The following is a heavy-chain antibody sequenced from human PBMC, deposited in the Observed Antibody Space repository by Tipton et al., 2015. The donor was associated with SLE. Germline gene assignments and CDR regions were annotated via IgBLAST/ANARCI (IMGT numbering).Heavy chain of an antibody. CDR1: GFTFSSYA. CDR2: ISGSGGST. CDR3: AKDLRESSWYFDY. J-gene: IGHJ4*02. Sequence: SLRLSCAASGFTFSSYAMSWVRQAPGKGLEWVSAISGSGGSTYYADSVKGRFTISRDNSKNTLYLQMNSLRAEDTAVYYCAKDLRESSWYFDYWGQGTLVTVSS. V-gene: IGHV3-23*01.